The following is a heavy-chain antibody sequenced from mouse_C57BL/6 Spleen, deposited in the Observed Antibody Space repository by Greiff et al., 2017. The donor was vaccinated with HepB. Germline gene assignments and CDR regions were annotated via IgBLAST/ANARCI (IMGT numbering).Heavy chain of an antibody. CDR1: GYAFTNYL. CDR3: ARENNWGFDY. D-gene: IGHD4-1*01. Sequence: VQLQQSGAELVRPGTSVKVSCKASGYAFTNYLIEWVKQRPGQGLEWIGVINPGSGGTNYNEKFKGKATLTADKSSSTAYMQLSSLTSEDSAVYFCARENNWGFDYWGQGTTLTVSS. V-gene: IGHV1-54*01. CDR2: INPGSGGT. J-gene: IGHJ2*01.